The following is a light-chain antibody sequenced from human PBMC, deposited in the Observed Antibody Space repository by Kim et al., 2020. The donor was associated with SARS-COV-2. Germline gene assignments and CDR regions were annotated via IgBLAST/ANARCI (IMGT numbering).Light chain of an antibody. CDR1: QSISSY. Sequence: AAVGDRVTITCRASQSISSYLNWYQQKPGKAPKLLIYAASSLQSGVPSRFSGSGSGTDFTLTISSLQPEDFATYYCQQSYSTPQTFGGGTKVDIK. J-gene: IGKJ4*01. CDR2: AAS. CDR3: QQSYSTPQT. V-gene: IGKV1-39*01.